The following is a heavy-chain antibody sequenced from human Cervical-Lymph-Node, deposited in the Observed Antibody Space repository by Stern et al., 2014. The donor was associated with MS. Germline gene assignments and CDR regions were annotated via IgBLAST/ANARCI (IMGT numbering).Heavy chain of an antibody. Sequence: QVQLVQSGSEVKKPGSSVKVSCKPSGDTFSSYALRWVRQSPGQGLEWVGGLIPFFGATRYGQKFQGRVTITPEESTGTAFMELTNLTSDDTAVYYCALRRSYYVYWGQGTLISVSS. CDR3: ALRRSYYVY. V-gene: IGHV1-69*01. J-gene: IGHJ4*02. CDR1: GDTFSSYA. D-gene: IGHD4-11*01. CDR2: LIPFFGAT.